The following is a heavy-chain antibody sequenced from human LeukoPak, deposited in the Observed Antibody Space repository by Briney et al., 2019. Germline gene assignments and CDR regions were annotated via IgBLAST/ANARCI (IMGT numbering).Heavy chain of an antibody. V-gene: IGHV1-18*01. CDR3: AREEGATQIFDY. J-gene: IGHJ4*02. D-gene: IGHD1-26*01. CDR1: GVTFSNYG. Sequence: ASVTVSCTASGVTFSNYGISWVRQAPGQGLEWMGWISAYNGNTNYAQKLQGGVTMTTDTSTSTAYMELRSLRSDDTAVYYCAREEGATQIFDYWGQGTLVTVSS. CDR2: ISAYNGNT.